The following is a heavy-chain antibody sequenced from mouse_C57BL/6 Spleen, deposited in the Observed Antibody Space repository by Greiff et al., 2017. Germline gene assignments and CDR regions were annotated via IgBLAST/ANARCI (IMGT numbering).Heavy chain of an antibody. D-gene: IGHD1-1*01. CDR2: ISNGGGST. J-gene: IGHJ1*03. V-gene: IGHV5-12*01. CDR3: ARHAYYYGSSYGYFDV. Sequence: EVMLVESGGGLVQPGGSLKLSCAASGFTFSDYYMYWVRQTPEKRLEWVAYISNGGGSTYYPDTVKGRFTISRDNAKNTLYLQMSRLKSEDTAMYYCARHAYYYGSSYGYFDVWGTGTTVTVSS. CDR1: GFTFSDYY.